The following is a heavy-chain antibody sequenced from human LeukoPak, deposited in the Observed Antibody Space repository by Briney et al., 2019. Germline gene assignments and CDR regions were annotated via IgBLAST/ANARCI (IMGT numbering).Heavy chain of an antibody. CDR3: ASGGMVTNPWGQYQFDY. CDR2: IIPILGTP. V-gene: IGHV1-69*04. J-gene: IGHJ4*02. D-gene: IGHD5-24*01. CDR1: GGTFSSYA. Sequence: SVKVSCKASGGTFSSYAISWVRQAPGQGLEWMGRIIPILGTPNYAQKFQGRVTITADKSTSTVSMELSSLRFEDTAVYYCASGGMVTNPWGQYQFDYWGQGTLVTVSS.